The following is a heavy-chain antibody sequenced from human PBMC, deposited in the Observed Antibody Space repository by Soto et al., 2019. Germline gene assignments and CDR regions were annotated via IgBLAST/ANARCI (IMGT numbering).Heavy chain of an antibody. CDR3: ARDKFTMLRGVFDY. CDR2: ISTSSRTI. D-gene: IGHD3-10*01. J-gene: IGHJ4*02. CDR1: GFTFSTYS. Sequence: GGSLRLSCAASGFTFSTYSMNWVRQAPGKGLEWVSYISTSSRTIYYADSVKGRFTISRDSAKNSLYLQMNSLRDEDTAVYFCARDKFTMLRGVFDYWGQGALVTVSS. V-gene: IGHV3-48*02.